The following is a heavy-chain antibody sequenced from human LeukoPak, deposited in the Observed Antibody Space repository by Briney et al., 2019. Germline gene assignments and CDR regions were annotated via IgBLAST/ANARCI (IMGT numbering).Heavy chain of an antibody. CDR2: IKSKTDGGTT. CDR1: GFTFTNAW. J-gene: IGHJ4*02. V-gene: IGHV3-15*07. CDR3: TTEMAPVWNIGDNFDY. D-gene: IGHD1/OR15-1a*01. Sequence: GGSLRLSCAASGFTFTNAWMNWVRQAPGKGLEWVGRIKSKTDGGTTDYAAPVKGRFTSSRDDSKKTLYLQMNSLKTEDTAVYYCTTEMAPVWNIGDNFDYWGQGTLVTVSS.